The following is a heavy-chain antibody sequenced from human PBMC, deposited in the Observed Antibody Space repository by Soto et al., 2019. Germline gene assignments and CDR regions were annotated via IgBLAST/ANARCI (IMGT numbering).Heavy chain of an antibody. CDR1: GFTFSSYA. D-gene: IGHD6-13*01. CDR3: AKFYGRQQLVRGAFDI. Sequence: AGGSLRLSCAASGFTFSSYAMSWVRQAPGKGLEWVSAISGSGGSTYYADSVKGRFTISRDNSKNTLYLQMNSLRAEDTAVYYCAKFYGRQQLVRGAFDIWGQGTMVTVSS. V-gene: IGHV3-23*01. CDR2: ISGSGGST. J-gene: IGHJ3*02.